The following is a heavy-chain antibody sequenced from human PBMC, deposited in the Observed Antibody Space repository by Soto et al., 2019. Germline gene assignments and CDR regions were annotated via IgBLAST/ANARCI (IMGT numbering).Heavy chain of an antibody. J-gene: IGHJ3*02. CDR1: GFTFSSYA. D-gene: IGHD4-17*01. CDR3: ARGRDDGDYGEDAFDI. CDR2: ISYDGSKK. V-gene: IGHV3-30-3*01. Sequence: QVQLVESGGGVVQPGRSLRLSCAASGFTFSSYAMHWVRQAPGKGLEWVAVISYDGSKKYYADSVKGRFTISRDNSKNTLYLQMNSLRAEDTAVYYCARGRDDGDYGEDAFDIWGQGTMVTVSS.